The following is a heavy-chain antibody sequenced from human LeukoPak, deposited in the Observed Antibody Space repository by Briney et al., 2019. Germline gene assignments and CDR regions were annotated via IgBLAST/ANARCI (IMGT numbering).Heavy chain of an antibody. CDR3: AKVASTARRHDAFDI. CDR2: ITPSSGGT. Sequence: ASVKVSCKASGYTLTDYYIHWVRQAPGQGLEWVGWITPSSGGTIYAQKFQGRVTLTRDMSISTAYMELCRLRSDDTAVYYCAKVASTARRHDAFDIWGQGTLVTVSS. CDR1: GYTLTDYY. J-gene: IGHJ3*02. V-gene: IGHV1-2*02.